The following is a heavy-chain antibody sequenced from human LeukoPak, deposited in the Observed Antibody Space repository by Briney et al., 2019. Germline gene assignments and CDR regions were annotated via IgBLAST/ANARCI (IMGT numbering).Heavy chain of an antibody. V-gene: IGHV3-48*03. D-gene: IGHD6-19*01. Sequence: PGGSLRLSCAASGFTFSSYKMNWVRQAPGKGLEWVSYISSSGSTIYDADSVKGRFTISRDNAKNSLYLQMNSLRAEDTAVYYCARESGWDAFDIWGQGTMVTVSS. J-gene: IGHJ3*02. CDR2: ISSSGSTI. CDR1: GFTFSSYK. CDR3: ARESGWDAFDI.